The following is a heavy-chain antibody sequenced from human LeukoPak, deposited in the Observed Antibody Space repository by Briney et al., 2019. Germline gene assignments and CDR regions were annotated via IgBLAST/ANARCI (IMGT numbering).Heavy chain of an antibody. J-gene: IGHJ4*02. Sequence: SETLSLTCTVSGGSISSSSYYWGWIRQPPGKGLEWIGSIYYSGSTYYNPSLKSRVTISVDTSKNQFSLKLSSVTAADTAVYYCARHGGYSSGWLYFDYWGQGTLVPVSS. CDR2: IYYSGST. CDR1: GGSISSSSYY. V-gene: IGHV4-39*01. CDR3: ARHGGYSSGWLYFDY. D-gene: IGHD6-19*01.